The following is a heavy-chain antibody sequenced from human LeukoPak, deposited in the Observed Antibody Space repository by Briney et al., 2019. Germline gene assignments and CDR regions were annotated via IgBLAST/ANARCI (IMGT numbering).Heavy chain of an antibody. CDR1: GFTFSSYA. D-gene: IGHD2-21*02. CDR3: ARLPHIVVVTASHFDY. Sequence: GGSLRLSCAASGFTFSSYAMSWVRQAPGKGLECVSAISGSGGSTYYADSVKGRFTISRDNSKNTLYLQMNSLRAEDTAVYYCARLPHIVVVTASHFDYWGQGTLVTVSS. V-gene: IGHV3-23*01. J-gene: IGHJ4*02. CDR2: ISGSGGST.